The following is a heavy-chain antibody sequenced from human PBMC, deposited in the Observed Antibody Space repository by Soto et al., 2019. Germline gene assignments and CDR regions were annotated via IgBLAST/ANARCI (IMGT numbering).Heavy chain of an antibody. CDR3: EKDMKWGGMTTIHYFDS. V-gene: IGHV3-9*02. J-gene: IGHJ4*02. Sequence: EVQLVESGGGLVQPGRSLRLSCVASGFTADDYALHWVRQAPGKGLEWVSGISSNSDTIHYADSVKGRFTISRDNAKNSLFLQMNRLRPEDTAVYYCEKDMKWGGMTTIHYFDSWGQGTLVTVSS. CDR2: ISSNSDTI. D-gene: IGHD4-17*01. CDR1: GFTADDYA.